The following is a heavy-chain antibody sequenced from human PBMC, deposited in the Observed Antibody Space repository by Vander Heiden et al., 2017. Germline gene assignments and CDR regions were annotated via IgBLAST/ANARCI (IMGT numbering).Heavy chain of an antibody. CDR1: AGHFSSYA. CDR3: ARERGDVANYYCYGMDV. V-gene: IGHV1-69*01. Sequence: QVQLVQSGAGQKKPGSSVKVPCKASAGHFSSYALGWCRQDPGQGLEWMVGIIPIFGTANYAQKFQGRVTITADESTSTAYMELSSLRSEDTAVYYCARERGDVANYYCYGMDVWGQGTTVTVSS. D-gene: IGHD2-21*01. J-gene: IGHJ6*02. CDR2: IIPIFGTA.